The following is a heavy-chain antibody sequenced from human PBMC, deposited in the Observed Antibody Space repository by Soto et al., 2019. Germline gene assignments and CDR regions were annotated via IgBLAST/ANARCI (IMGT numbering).Heavy chain of an antibody. V-gene: IGHV3-20*04. CDR1: GFTFDDYG. CDR3: ARGIRSVSSGPGDALDI. J-gene: IGHJ3*02. D-gene: IGHD6-25*01. Sequence: GGSLRLSCAASGFTFDDYGMSWVRQAPGKGLEWVSGINWNGGSTGYADSVKGRFTISRDNAKNSLYLQMNSLRAEDTALYYCARGIRSVSSGPGDALDIWGQGTMVTASS. CDR2: INWNGGST.